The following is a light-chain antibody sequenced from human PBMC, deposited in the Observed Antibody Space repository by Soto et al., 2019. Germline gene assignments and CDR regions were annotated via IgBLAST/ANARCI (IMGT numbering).Light chain of an antibody. CDR1: QSLVYSDGNTY. V-gene: IGKV2-30*01. CDR2: KVS. CDR3: MQGTHWPPT. Sequence: DIVLTQSPLSLPVTLGQPASISCRSSQSLVYSDGNTYLNWIRQRPGQSPRRLISKVSNRDSGVPDRFTGSGSGTDFTLEISGVEADDIGVYYCMQGTHWPPTFGQGTRLDIK. J-gene: IGKJ5*01.